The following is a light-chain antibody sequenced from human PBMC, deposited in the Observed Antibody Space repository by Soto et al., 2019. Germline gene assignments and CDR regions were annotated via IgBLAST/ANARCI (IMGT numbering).Light chain of an antibody. V-gene: IGLV4-69*01. CDR3: QTWGTGIQV. Sequence: QPVLTQSPSASASLVASVKLTCTLSSGHSSYAIAWHQQQPEKGPRYLMKLNSDGSHSKGDGIPDRFSGSSSGAERYLTISRLQSEDEADYYCQTWGTGIQVFGGGTKLTVL. CDR1: SGHSSYA. CDR2: LNSDGSH. J-gene: IGLJ3*02.